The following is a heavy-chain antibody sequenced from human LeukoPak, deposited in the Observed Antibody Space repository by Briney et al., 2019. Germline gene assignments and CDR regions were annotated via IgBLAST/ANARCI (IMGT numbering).Heavy chain of an antibody. CDR1: GGSISSGPYY. V-gene: IGHV4-39*02. Sequence: SETLSLTCTVSGGSISSGPYYWGWIRQPPGKGLEWIGNIYYGENTYYNPSLKSRVTISIDTSKNQFSLKLSSVTAADTAVYYCARDRLQLQSWGQGTLVTVSS. CDR2: IYYGENT. CDR3: ARDRLQLQS. D-gene: IGHD5-24*01. J-gene: IGHJ5*02.